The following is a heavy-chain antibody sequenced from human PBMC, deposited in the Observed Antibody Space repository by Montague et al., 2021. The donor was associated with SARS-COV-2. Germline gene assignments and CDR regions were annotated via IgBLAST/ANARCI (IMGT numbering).Heavy chain of an antibody. CDR1: GFTFSSYA. Sequence: SLRLSCAASGFTFSSYAMHWVRQAPGKGLEWVAVISYDGSNKYYXXSLKGRFTISRDNSKNTLYLQMNSLRAEDTAVYYCARDKGGERLLWFGELFTHNWFDPWGQGTLVTVSS. V-gene: IGHV3-30-3*01. CDR2: ISYDGSNK. CDR3: ARDKGGERLLWFGELFTHNWFDP. J-gene: IGHJ5*02. D-gene: IGHD3-10*01.